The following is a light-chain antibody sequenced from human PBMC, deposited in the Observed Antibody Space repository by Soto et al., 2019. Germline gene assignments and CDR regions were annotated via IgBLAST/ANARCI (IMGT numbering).Light chain of an antibody. V-gene: IGKV3-20*01. J-gene: IGKJ1*01. CDR3: QQYGSSPRT. Sequence: EIVMTQSPVTLSVSPGERATLSCRASQFVSSNLAWYQQKPGQAPRLLIYGASRRATGIPDRFSGSGSGTDFTLTISRLEPEDFAVYYCQQYGSSPRTFGQGTKVDIK. CDR2: GAS. CDR1: QFVSSN.